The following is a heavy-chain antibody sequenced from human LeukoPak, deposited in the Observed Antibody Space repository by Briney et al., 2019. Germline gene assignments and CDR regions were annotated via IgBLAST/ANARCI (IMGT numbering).Heavy chain of an antibody. CDR2: IYYSGST. D-gene: IGHD6-6*01. CDR1: GGSISSYY. V-gene: IGHV4-59*05. CDR3: ARRPAWSSSIGDWFDP. J-gene: IGHJ5*02. Sequence: SETLSLTCTVSGGSISSYYWSWIRQPPGKGLEWIGSIYYSGSTYYNPSLKSRVTISVDTSKNQFSLKLSSVTAADTAVYYCARRPAWSSSIGDWFDPWGQGTLVTVSS.